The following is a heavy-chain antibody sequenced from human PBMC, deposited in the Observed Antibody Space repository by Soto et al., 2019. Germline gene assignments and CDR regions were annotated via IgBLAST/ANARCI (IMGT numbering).Heavy chain of an antibody. V-gene: IGHV1-3*04. CDR3: ARDERVGTA. Sequence: QVHLVQSGAEVKKPGASVKVSCKASGYTFTTYAIHWVRQAPGQGLEWMGWINTDNGNTKYSPKLQGRLTITRDTTASTAYRELSSLRSEDTAVYYCARDERVGTAWGQGTLVTVSS. CDR2: INTDNGNT. CDR1: GYTFTTYA. D-gene: IGHD5-12*01. J-gene: IGHJ5*02.